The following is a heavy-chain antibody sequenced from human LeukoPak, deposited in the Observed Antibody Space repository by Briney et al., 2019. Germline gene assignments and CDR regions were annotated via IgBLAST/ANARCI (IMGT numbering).Heavy chain of an antibody. J-gene: IGHJ4*02. V-gene: IGHV3-21*01. CDR2: ISTRSDYI. CDR3: ARYVYGVVTSFDY. D-gene: IGHD3-3*01. Sequence: GGSLRLSCAASQFTFSDYTMNWVRRAPGKGLEWVSSISTRSDYIYYAESVKGRFTISRDNAKHSLYLQMNSLRAEDTAVYYCARYVYGVVTSFDYWGQGTLVTVSS. CDR1: QFTFSDYT.